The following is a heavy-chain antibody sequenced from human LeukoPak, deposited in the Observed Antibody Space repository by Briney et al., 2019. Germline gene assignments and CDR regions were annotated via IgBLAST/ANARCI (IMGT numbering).Heavy chain of an antibody. CDR1: GGSISSSSYY. J-gene: IGHJ6*03. Sequence: PETLSLTCTVSGGSISSSSYYWGWIRQPPGKGLEWIGSIYYSGSTYYNPSLKSRVTISVDTSKNQFSLKLSSVTAADTAVYYCARESLLTIFSRYYMDVWGKGTTVTVSS. V-gene: IGHV4-39*07. CDR2: IYYSGST. D-gene: IGHD3-3*01. CDR3: ARESLLTIFSRYYMDV.